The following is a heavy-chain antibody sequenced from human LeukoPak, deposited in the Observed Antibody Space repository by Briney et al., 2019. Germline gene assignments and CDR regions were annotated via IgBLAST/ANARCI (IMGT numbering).Heavy chain of an antibody. V-gene: IGHV4-59*12. CDR2: IYYSGST. Sequence: SETLSLTCTVSGGSISSYYWSWIRQPPGKGLEWIGYIYYSGSTNYNPSLKSRVTISVDTSKNQFSLKLSPVTAADTAVYYCARSSGSLNWYFDLWGRGTLVTVSS. D-gene: IGHD6-25*01. CDR3: ARSSGSLNWYFDL. J-gene: IGHJ2*01. CDR1: GGSISSYY.